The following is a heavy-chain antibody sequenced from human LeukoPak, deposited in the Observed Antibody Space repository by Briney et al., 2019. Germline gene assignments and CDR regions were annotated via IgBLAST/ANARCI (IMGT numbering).Heavy chain of an antibody. CDR1: GYTFTSYG. Sequence: AASVKVSCKASGYTFTSYGISWVRQAPGQGLEWMGRIIPIFGTANYAQKFQGRVTITTDESTSTAYMELSSLRSEDTAVYYCARHHYCTNGVCPRYYSDYWGQGTLVTVSS. CDR3: ARHHYCTNGVCPRYYSDY. D-gene: IGHD2-8*01. V-gene: IGHV1-69*05. J-gene: IGHJ4*02. CDR2: IIPIFGTA.